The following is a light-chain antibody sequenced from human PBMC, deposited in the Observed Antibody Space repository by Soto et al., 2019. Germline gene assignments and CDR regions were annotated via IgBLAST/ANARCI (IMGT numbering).Light chain of an antibody. Sequence: EIVLTQSPATLTLSPWQRATLSFMASQSVSAYLAWYQQKPGQAPRLLLYGASNRATGIPARFSGSGSGTDFTLTISSLEPEDFAVYYCQQRSNWPRITFGQGTRLEI. CDR3: QQRSNWPRIT. CDR1: QSVSAY. V-gene: IGKV3-11*01. CDR2: GAS. J-gene: IGKJ5*01.